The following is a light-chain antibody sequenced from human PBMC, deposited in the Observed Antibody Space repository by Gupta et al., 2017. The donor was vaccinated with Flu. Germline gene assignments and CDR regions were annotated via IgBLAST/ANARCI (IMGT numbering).Light chain of an antibody. Sequence: EIVLTQSPGPLSLSPGERATLSCRARQSVSSSYLAWYQQKPGQAPRLLIYGASSRATGIPDRFSGSGSGTDFTLTISRVEPEDVGVYYCQQDGSSPWTFGQGTKVEIK. CDR3: QQDGSSPWT. V-gene: IGKV3-20*01. CDR2: GAS. CDR1: QSVSSSY. J-gene: IGKJ1*01.